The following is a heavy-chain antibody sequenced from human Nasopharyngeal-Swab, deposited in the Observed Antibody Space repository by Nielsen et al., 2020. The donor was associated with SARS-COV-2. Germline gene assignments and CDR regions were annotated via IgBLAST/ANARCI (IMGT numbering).Heavy chain of an antibody. J-gene: IGHJ4*02. Sequence: GESLKISCAASGFTVSSNYMSWVRQAPGKGLEWVSVIYSGGSTYYADSVKGRFTISRDNSKNTLYLQMNSLRAEDTAVYYRARVSEVGYILRFDYWGQGTLVTVSS. CDR1: GFTVSSNY. CDR3: ARVSEVGYILRFDY. V-gene: IGHV3-53*01. CDR2: IYSGGST. D-gene: IGHD3-22*01.